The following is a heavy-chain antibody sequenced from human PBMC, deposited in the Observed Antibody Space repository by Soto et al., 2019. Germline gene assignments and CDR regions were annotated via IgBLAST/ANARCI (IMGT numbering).Heavy chain of an antibody. V-gene: IGHV4-59*01. J-gene: IGHJ4*02. CDR2: IYYSGST. CDR3: ARSGGSGSYYYFDY. CDR1: GGSISSYY. Sequence: QVQLQESGPGLVKPSETLSLTCTVSGGSISSYYWSWIRQPPGKGLEGIGYIYYSGSTNYNPSLKSRVTISVDTSKNQFSLKLSSVTAADTAVYYCARSGGSGSYYYFDYWGQGTLVTVSS. D-gene: IGHD3-10*01.